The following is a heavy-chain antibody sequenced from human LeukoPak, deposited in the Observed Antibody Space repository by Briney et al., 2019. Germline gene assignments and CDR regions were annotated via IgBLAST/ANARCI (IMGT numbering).Heavy chain of an antibody. V-gene: IGHV1-24*01. CDR1: RYTLTELS. CDR3: ATKPQYNWNDTHYYYGMDV. J-gene: IGHJ6*04. Sequence: EASVKDSRTVSRYTLTELSMHCVRPAPGKGHEWMGGFDPEHGETIYAQKLQGRVTMTEDTSTDTAYMELSSLRSGDTAVYYCATKPQYNWNDTHYYYGMDVWGKGTTVTVSS. CDR2: FDPEHGET. D-gene: IGHD1-1*01.